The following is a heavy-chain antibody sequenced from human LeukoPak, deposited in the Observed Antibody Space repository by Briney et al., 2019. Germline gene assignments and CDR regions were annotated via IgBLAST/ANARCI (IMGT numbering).Heavy chain of an antibody. CDR1: GGSFSGYY. Sequence: SETLSLTCAVYGGSFSGYYWSWIRQPPGKGLEWIGEINHSGSTNYNPSLKSRVTITVDTSKNQFSLKLSSVTAADTAVYFCARGPWFYGSGRYYNYWGQGTLVTVSS. D-gene: IGHD3-10*01. V-gene: IGHV4-34*01. J-gene: IGHJ4*02. CDR3: ARGPWFYGSGRYYNY. CDR2: INHSGST.